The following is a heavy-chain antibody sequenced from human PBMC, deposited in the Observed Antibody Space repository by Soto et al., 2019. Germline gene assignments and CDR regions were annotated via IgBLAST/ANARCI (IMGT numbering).Heavy chain of an antibody. V-gene: IGHV3-7*03. CDR3: VRGGGHFVN. J-gene: IGHJ4*02. Sequence: EVQLVESGGGLVQPGGSLRLSCAASGFTYSVTWMSWVRQPPGKGLEWVANIKQDGSDKNYVDSVKGRFTISRDNTKNSLFLQMNSLRAEDTAVYYCVRGGGHFVNWGQGTLVTVSS. CDR1: GFTYSVTW. CDR2: IKQDGSDK.